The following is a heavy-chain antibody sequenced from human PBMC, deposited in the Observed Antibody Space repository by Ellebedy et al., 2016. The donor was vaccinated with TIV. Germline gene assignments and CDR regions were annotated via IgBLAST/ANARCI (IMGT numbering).Heavy chain of an antibody. CDR2: IYTSGST. J-gene: IGHJ4*02. CDR1: GGSISSYY. CDR3: ARGPYYDILTGYSQAIDY. V-gene: IGHV4-4*07. Sequence: SETLSLXCTVSGGSISSYYWSWIRQPAGKGLEWIGRIYTSGSTNYNPSLKSRVTMSVDTSKNQFSLKLSSVTAADTAVYYCARGPYYDILTGYSQAIDYWGQGTLVTVSS. D-gene: IGHD3-9*01.